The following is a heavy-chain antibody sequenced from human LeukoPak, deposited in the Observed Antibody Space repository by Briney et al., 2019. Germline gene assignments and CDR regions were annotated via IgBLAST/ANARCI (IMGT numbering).Heavy chain of an antibody. CDR3: AKDPGTTRYYFDY. CDR1: GFTFSSYG. D-gene: IGHD6-13*01. V-gene: IGHV3-30*18. CDR2: ISYDGSNK. Sequence: GGFLRLSCAASGFTFSSYGMHWVRQAPGKGLEWVAVISYDGSNKYYADSVKGRFTISRDNSKNTLYLQMNSLRAEDTAVYYCAKDPGTTRYYFDYWGQGTLVTVSS. J-gene: IGHJ4*02.